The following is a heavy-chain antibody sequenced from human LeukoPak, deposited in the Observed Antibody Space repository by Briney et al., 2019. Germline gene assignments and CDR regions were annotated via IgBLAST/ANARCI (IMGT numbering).Heavy chain of an antibody. CDR1: GFTFSSYA. CDR2: ISYDGSNK. J-gene: IGHJ4*02. Sequence: GGSPRLSCAASGFTFSSYAMHWVRQAPGKGLEWVAVISYDGSNKYYADSVKGRFTISRDNSKNTLYLQMNSLRAEDTAVYYCARADPGYSSSWYSDFDYWGQGTLVTVSS. CDR3: ARADPGYSSSWYSDFDY. V-gene: IGHV3-30-3*01. D-gene: IGHD6-13*01.